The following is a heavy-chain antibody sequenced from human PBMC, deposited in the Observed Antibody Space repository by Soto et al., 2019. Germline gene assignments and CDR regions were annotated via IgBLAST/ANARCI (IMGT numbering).Heavy chain of an antibody. J-gene: IGHJ4*02. Sequence: SETLSLTCAVYGGSFSGYYWSWIRQPPGKGLEWIGEINHSGSTNYNPSLKSRVTISVDTSKNQFSLKLSSVTAADTVVYYCARVVGSSGDYFDYWGQGTLVTVSS. CDR3: ARVVGSSGDYFDY. D-gene: IGHD3-10*01. V-gene: IGHV4-34*01. CDR1: GGSFSGYY. CDR2: INHSGST.